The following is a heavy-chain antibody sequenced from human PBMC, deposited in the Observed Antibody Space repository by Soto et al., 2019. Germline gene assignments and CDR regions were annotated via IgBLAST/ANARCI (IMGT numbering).Heavy chain of an antibody. Sequence: PGGSLRLSCEASGFTFSTYWMHWVRQAPGKGLVWVSRINSDGSSTSYADSVKGRFTISRDNAKNTLYLQMNSLRAEDTAVYYCARDVLGFSGFDYWGQGTLVTVSS. CDR1: GFTFSTYW. CDR3: ARDVLGFSGFDY. V-gene: IGHV3-74*01. J-gene: IGHJ4*02. CDR2: INSDGSST.